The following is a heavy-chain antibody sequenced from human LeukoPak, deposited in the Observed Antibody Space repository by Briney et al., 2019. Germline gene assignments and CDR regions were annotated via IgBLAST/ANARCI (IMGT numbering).Heavy chain of an antibody. CDR1: GGTFSSYA. D-gene: IGHD2-2*02. CDR3: AGELYGGFDY. Sequence: ASVKVSCKASGGTFSSYAISWVRQAPGQGLEWMGGIIPIFGTANYAQKFQGRVTITADESTSTAYMELSSLRSEDTAVYYCAGELYGGFDYWGQGTLVTVSS. V-gene: IGHV1-69*13. J-gene: IGHJ4*02. CDR2: IIPIFGTA.